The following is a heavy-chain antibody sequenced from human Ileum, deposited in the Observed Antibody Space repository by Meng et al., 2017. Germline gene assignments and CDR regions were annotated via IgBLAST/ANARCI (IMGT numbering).Heavy chain of an antibody. CDR2: ISSSSSYI. Sequence: VVSGGGLVKPGGSLGLSLAAFGFTFSSYSMNWVRQAPGKGLEWVSSISSSSSYIYYADSVKGRFTISRDNAKNSLYLQMNSLRAEDTAVYYCARVGYSYGYPNFDYWGQGTLVTVFS. CDR1: GFTFSSYS. V-gene: IGHV3-21*01. J-gene: IGHJ4*02. D-gene: IGHD5-18*01. CDR3: ARVGYSYGYPNFDY.